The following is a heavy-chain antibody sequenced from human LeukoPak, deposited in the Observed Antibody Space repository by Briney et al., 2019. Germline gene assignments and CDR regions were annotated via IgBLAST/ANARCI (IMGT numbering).Heavy chain of an antibody. CDR1: GGSISSYY. CDR3: ARDAYSDGLGCFDP. J-gene: IGHJ5*02. Sequence: SETLSLTCTVSGGSISSYYWSWIRQPPGKGLEWIGYIYYSGRTNYNPSLKSRVTISVDTSKNHISLRLSSVTAADTAVYYCARDAYSDGLGCFDPWGQGTLVTVSS. D-gene: IGHD5-18*01. CDR2: IYYSGRT. V-gene: IGHV4-59*01.